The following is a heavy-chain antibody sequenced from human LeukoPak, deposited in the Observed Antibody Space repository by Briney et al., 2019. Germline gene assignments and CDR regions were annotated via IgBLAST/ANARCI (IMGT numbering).Heavy chain of an antibody. Sequence: SETLSLTCAVYGGSFSGYYWSWIRQPPGKGLGWIGEINHSGSTNYNPSLKSRVTISVDTSKNQFSLKLSSVTAADTAVYYCARGPYDYVWGSYRLGFDYWGQGTLVTVSS. CDR3: ARGPYDYVWGSYRLGFDY. CDR1: GGSFSGYY. CDR2: INHSGST. D-gene: IGHD3-16*02. J-gene: IGHJ4*02. V-gene: IGHV4-34*01.